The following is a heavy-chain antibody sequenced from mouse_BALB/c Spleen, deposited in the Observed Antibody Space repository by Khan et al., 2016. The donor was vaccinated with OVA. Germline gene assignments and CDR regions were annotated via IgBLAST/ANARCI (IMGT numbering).Heavy chain of an antibody. Sequence: EVELVESGGGLVQPGGSRKLSCAASGFTFSDYGMAWVRQAPGEGPEWVAFISDSAYSIYYADTVTGRFTISRENAKNTLYLEMSSLRSEEPAMSFCARWGGTAPFAYWGQGTLVTVSA. CDR2: ISDSAYSI. J-gene: IGHJ3*01. V-gene: IGHV5-15*02. CDR3: ARWGGTAPFAY. CDR1: GFTFSDYG. D-gene: IGHD1-2*01.